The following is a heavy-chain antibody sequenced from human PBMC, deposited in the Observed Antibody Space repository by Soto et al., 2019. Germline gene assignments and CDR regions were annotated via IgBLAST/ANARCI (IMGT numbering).Heavy chain of an antibody. CDR1: GGTFSSSA. V-gene: IGHV1-69*01. CDR2: IIPIFGPA. J-gene: IGHJ6*02. CDR3: ATTYCSGGNCYNYYYGMDV. Sequence: QVQLVQSGAAVKKPGSSVKVSCRASGGTFSSSAICWVRQAPGQGLEWMGGIIPIFGPANYAQKFQGRVTLTADESTSTASMELSSLRSEDTAVYYCATTYCSGGNCYNYYYGMDVWGQGTPVTVSS. D-gene: IGHD2-15*01.